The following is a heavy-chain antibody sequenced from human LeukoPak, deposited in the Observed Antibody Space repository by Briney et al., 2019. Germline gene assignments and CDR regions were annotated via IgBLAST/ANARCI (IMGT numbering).Heavy chain of an antibody. CDR1: GFTFSSYA. V-gene: IGHV3-23*01. CDR2: ISGSGGST. J-gene: IGHJ4*02. D-gene: IGHD3-3*01. Sequence: GGSLRLSCAASGFTFSSYAMSWVRQAPGKGLEWVSAISGSGGSTYHADSVKGRFTISRDNSKNTLYLQLNSLRAEDTAVYYCAKGRGTFWSGLVSDYWGQGTLVTVSS. CDR3: AKGRGTFWSGLVSDY.